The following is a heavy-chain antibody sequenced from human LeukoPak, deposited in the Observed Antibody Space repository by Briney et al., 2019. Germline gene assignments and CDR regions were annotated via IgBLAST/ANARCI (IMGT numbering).Heavy chain of an antibody. D-gene: IGHD5-24*01. CDR1: GYTFTSYY. V-gene: IGHV1-46*01. J-gene: IGHJ6*02. CDR2: INPSGGST. CDR3: ARESEMRWLQSYYGMDV. Sequence: ASVKVSCTASGYTFTSYYVHWVRQAPRQGLEWMGKINPSGGSTTYAQKFQGRVTMTRDASATTVYMELSSLRSEDTAVYYCARESEMRWLQSYYGMDVWGQGTTVTVSS.